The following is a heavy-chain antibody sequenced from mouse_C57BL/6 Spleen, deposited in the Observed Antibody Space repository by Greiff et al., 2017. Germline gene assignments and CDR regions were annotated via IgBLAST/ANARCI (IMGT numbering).Heavy chain of an antibody. J-gene: IGHJ2*01. V-gene: IGHV1-62-2*01. CDR2: IYPRSGSI. Sequence: VQLQQPGAELVKPGASVKLSCKASGYTFTEYCIHWVKQRPGQGLEGIGRIYPRSGSIKYNEKFKDKATLTVDKSSSTVYMQRSRLTSEDSAVYYCARGDEVVYYFDYWGQGTTLTVSS. CDR3: ARGDEVVYYFDY. CDR1: GYTFTEYC.